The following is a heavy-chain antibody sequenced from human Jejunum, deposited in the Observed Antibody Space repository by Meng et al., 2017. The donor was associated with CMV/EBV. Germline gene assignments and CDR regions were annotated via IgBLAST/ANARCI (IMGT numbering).Heavy chain of an antibody. CDR1: GDSVSSRGPY. D-gene: IGHD2-15*01. CDR2: ADYSGA. CDR3: ARDSLSGGSNF. V-gene: IGHV4-61*08. Sequence: CPVSGDSVSSRGPYWSWIRQPAGRGLEWIGYADYSGANYNSSLESRVTISVDISKNQISLTMRSVTAADTAVYFCARDSLSGGSNFWGPGTLVTVSS. J-gene: IGHJ4*02.